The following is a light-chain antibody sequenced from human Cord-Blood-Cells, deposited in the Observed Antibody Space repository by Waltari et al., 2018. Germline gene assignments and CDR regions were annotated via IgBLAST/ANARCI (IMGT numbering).Light chain of an antibody. V-gene: IGKV3-15*01. J-gene: IGKJ4*01. Sequence: ELVMTQSPAPLSVSPGERATLSCRASQCVNSNLAWYQQKPGQAPSLRIYGASTRATGMPARFSGSGSCTEFTLTISSLQSEDDAVYYCQQHNNWPPLTFGGGTKVEIK. CDR3: QQHNNWPPLT. CDR2: GAS. CDR1: QCVNSN.